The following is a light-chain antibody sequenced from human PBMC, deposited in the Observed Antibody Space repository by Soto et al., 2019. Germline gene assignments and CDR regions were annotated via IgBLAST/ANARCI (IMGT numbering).Light chain of an antibody. CDR2: DAS. CDR3: QQYNSYLYS. Sequence: DIQMTQSPSTLSASVGDRVTITCRASQSISNCLAWYQQKPGKAPKLLIYDASNLESGVPSRFSGSGAGTEFTLTISSLQPDDFATYYCQQYNSYLYSFGQGTKLEIK. J-gene: IGKJ2*03. CDR1: QSISNC. V-gene: IGKV1-5*01.